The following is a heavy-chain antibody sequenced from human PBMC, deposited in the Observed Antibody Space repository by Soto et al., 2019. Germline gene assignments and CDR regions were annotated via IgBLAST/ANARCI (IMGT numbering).Heavy chain of an antibody. CDR1: GDSISSGDYY. D-gene: IGHD1-26*01. V-gene: IGHV4-30-4*01. CDR2: IYYSGST. Sequence: LSLTCTVSGDSISSGDYYWSWIRQPPGKGLEWIGYIYYSGSTYYNPSLKSRVTISVDTSKNQFSLKLSSVTAADTAVYYCARDRGVGATTDYWGQGTLVTVSS. CDR3: ARDRGVGATTDY. J-gene: IGHJ4*02.